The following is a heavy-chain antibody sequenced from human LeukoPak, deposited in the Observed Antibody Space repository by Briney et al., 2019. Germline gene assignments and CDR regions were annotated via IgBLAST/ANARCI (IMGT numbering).Heavy chain of an antibody. CDR1: GFTFSSYS. D-gene: IGHD4-17*01. CDR2: ISSSSSYI. Sequence: GGSLRLSCAASGFTFSSYSMNWLRQAPGKGLEWVSSISSSSSYIYYADSVKGRFTISRDNAKNSLYLQMNSLRAEDTAVYYYARASDYGDYVARFDYWGQGTLVTVSS. V-gene: IGHV3-21*01. CDR3: ARASDYGDYVARFDY. J-gene: IGHJ4*02.